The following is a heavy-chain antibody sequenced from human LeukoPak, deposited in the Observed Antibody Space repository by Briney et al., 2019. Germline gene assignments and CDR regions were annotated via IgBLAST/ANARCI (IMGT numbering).Heavy chain of an antibody. V-gene: IGHV3-48*03. CDR2: ISSSGSTI. D-gene: IGHD3-10*01. CDR3: ARDQITMVRGVIIRDYGMDV. Sequence: PGGSLRLSCAASGFTFSSYEMNWVRQAPGKGLEWVSYISSSGSTIYYADSMKGRFTISRDNAKNSLYLQMNSLRAEDTAVYYCARDQITMVRGVIIRDYGMDVWGKGTTVTVSS. J-gene: IGHJ6*04. CDR1: GFTFSSYE.